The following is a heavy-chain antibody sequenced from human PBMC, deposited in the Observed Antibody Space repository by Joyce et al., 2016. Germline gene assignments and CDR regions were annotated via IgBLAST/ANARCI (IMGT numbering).Heavy chain of an antibody. CDR3: ARLYGSGNYCFDY. CDR2: IYYTGST. V-gene: IGHV4-39*07. J-gene: IGHJ4*02. D-gene: IGHD3-10*01. CDR1: GASISSSSYY. Sequence: QLQLQESGPGLVKPSETLSLTCSVSGASISSSSYYWAWIRQPPGMGLGWIGTIYYTGSTYYSPSLKSRVTMSADTSRNQFSLKLTPVTAADTAVYYCARLYGSGNYCFDYWGQGTLVTVSS.